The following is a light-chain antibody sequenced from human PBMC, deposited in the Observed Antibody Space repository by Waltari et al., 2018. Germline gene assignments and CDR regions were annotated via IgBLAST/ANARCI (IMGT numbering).Light chain of an antibody. V-gene: IGKV6-21*01. CDR2: SAS. J-gene: IGKJ2*01. CDR3: HQSSNLPYT. Sequence: EIVLTQSPDFQSVTPKEKVTITCRASQNIGSSLHWYQQRLDQSPKLLIKSASQSFSGVPSRFSGSGSGTDFTLTINSLEAEDVATYYCHQSSNLPYTFGQGTKLEI. CDR1: QNIGSS.